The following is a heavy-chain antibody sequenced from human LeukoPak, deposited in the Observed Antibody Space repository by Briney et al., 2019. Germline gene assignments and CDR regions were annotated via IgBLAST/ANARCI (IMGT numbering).Heavy chain of an antibody. CDR3: ARSYYYDSSGYYYFDY. Sequence: GGSLRLSCAASGFTFSSYWMNWVRQAPGKGLEWVASIKQDGSEKYYVDSVKGRFTISRDNAKNSLYLQMNSLRAEDTAVYYCARSYYYDSSGYYYFDYWGQGTLVTVSS. J-gene: IGHJ4*02. D-gene: IGHD3-22*01. CDR1: GFTFSSYW. V-gene: IGHV3-7*01. CDR2: IKQDGSEK.